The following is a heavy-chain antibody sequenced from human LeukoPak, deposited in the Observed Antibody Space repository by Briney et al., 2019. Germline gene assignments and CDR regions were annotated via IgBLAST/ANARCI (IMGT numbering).Heavy chain of an antibody. V-gene: IGHV3-20*04. CDR2: INWNGGST. J-gene: IGHJ6*02. CDR1: GFTFDDYG. Sequence: GGSLRLSCAASGFTFDDYGMSWVRQAPGKGLEWVSGINWNGGSTGYADSVKGRFTISRDNSKNTLYLQMNSLRAEDTAVYYCARVWGSMVTGALYNSYGMDVWGQGTTVTVSS. D-gene: IGHD5-18*01. CDR3: ARVWGSMVTGALYNSYGMDV.